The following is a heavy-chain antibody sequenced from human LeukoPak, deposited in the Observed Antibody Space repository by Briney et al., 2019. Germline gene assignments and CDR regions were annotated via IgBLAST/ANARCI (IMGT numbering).Heavy chain of an antibody. CDR2: IDTNTGAT. CDR1: GYTFTAYY. CDR3: ASEAFCAGGSCNVQRVAS. V-gene: IGHV1-2*06. J-gene: IGHJ5*02. D-gene: IGHD2-8*02. Sequence: GASVKVSCKASGYTFTAYYIHWVRQAPGQGLEWMGRIDTNTGATKYAQKFQGRVTITRDTSTSTAYMELSSLTSGDTALYYCASEAFCAGGSCNVQRVASWGPGTLVTVSS.